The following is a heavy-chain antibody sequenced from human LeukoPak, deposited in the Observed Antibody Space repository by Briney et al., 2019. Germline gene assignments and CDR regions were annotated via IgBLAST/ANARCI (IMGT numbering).Heavy chain of an antibody. J-gene: IGHJ6*03. D-gene: IGHD6-13*01. Sequence: ASVKVSCKASGYSFTGYYMHWVRQAPGKGLEWMGGFDPEDGETIYAQKFQGRVTMTEDTSTDTAYMELSSLRSEDTAVYYCATGDSSSWRRYYYYYMDVWGKGTTVTVSS. CDR2: FDPEDGET. CDR1: GYSFTGYY. CDR3: ATGDSSSWRRYYYYYMDV. V-gene: IGHV1-24*01.